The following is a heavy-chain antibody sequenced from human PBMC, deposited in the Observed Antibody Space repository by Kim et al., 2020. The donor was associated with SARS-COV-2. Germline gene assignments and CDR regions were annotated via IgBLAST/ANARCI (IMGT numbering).Heavy chain of an antibody. D-gene: IGHD5-18*01. J-gene: IGHJ5*02. V-gene: IGHV1-18*01. Sequence: AQQHQGRVTMTTDTSTSTAYMELRSLRSDDAAVYYCARNPGYSYGYWFDPWGQGTLVTVSS. CDR3: ARNPGYSYGYWFDP.